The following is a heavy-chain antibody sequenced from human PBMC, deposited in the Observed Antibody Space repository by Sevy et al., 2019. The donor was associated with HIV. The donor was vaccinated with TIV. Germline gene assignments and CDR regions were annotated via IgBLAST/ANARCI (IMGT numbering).Heavy chain of an antibody. V-gene: IGHV3-7*01. D-gene: IGHD1-26*01. J-gene: IGHJ6*02. CDR1: DFTFSSYW. Sequence: GGSLRLSCAASDFTFSSYWMSWVRQAPGKGLEWVANIKQDGSEKYYVDSVKGRFTISRDNAKNSLYLQMNSLRAEDTAVYYCARSGGSYDYGMDVWGQGTTVTVSS. CDR2: IKQDGSEK. CDR3: ARSGGSYDYGMDV.